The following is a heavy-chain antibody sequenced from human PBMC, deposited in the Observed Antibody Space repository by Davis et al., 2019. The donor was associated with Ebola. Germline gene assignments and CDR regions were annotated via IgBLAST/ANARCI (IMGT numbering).Heavy chain of an antibody. CDR2: IYYSGST. CDR3: ARVPSGDYGLDV. J-gene: IGHJ6*02. D-gene: IGHD2-15*01. Sequence: ESLKISCAASGFTFSSYSMNWVRQAPGKGLEWIGYIYYSGSTNYNPSLKSRVTISVDTSKNQFSLKLSSVTAADTAVYYCARVPSGDYGLDVWGQGTTVTVSS. CDR1: GFTFSSYS. V-gene: IGHV4-59*01.